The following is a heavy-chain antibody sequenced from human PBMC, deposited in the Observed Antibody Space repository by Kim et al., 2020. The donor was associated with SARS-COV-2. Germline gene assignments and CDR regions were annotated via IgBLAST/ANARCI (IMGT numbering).Heavy chain of an antibody. CDR1: GGSVSSGAYS. J-gene: IGHJ2*01. V-gene: IGHV4-61*03. CDR2: IYSSGSS. D-gene: IGHD1-26*01. CDR3: ASDRGLPPAEGYFDL. Sequence: SETLSLTCTVSGGSVSSGAYSWSWIRQSPGRGLEWIGYIYSSGSSIYNPSLKSRGTISPYTSKNHFSLELSSVTAADTAVYYFASDRGLPPAEGYFDLWGRGTRVTVSS.